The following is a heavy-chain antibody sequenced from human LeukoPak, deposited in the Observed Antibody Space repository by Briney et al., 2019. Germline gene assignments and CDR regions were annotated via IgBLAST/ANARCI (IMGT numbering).Heavy chain of an antibody. Sequence: GGSLRLSCAASGFNFRGYAMSWVRQAPGKGLEWVSAISGSGGRAHYADSVRGRFTISRDNSQNTLQLQMNSLRAEDTAVYYCARGVVMGETNYYYYGMGVWGQGTTVTVSS. CDR2: ISGSGGRA. CDR1: GFNFRGYA. D-gene: IGHD2-21*01. V-gene: IGHV3-23*01. J-gene: IGHJ6*02. CDR3: ARGVVMGETNYYYYGMGV.